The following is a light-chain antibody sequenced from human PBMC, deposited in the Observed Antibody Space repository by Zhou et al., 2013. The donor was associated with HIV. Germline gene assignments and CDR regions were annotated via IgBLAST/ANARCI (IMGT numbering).Light chain of an antibody. CDR3: QQYSSYSTT. Sequence: DIQMTQSPSSLSASVGDRVTITCRASQGLSNYLAWYQQKPGEVPKLLIYAASTLQPGVPSRFTGSGSDTHFTLTISSLQPEDVATYYCQQYSSYSTTFGPGTKVDIK. CDR2: AAS. J-gene: IGKJ3*01. CDR1: QGLSNY. V-gene: IGKV1-27*01.